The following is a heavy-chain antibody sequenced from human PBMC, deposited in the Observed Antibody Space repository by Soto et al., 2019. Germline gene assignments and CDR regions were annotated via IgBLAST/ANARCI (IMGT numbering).Heavy chain of an antibody. J-gene: IGHJ5*02. CDR2: IYYSGST. Sequence: TSETLSLTCTVSGGSISSGGYYWSWIRQHPGKGLEWIGYIYYSGSTYYNPSLKSRVTISVDTSKNQFSLKLSSVTAADTAVYYCARERYYDSSGYWPWFDPWGQGTLVTVSS. D-gene: IGHD3-22*01. V-gene: IGHV4-31*03. CDR3: ARERYYDSSGYWPWFDP. CDR1: GGSISSGGYY.